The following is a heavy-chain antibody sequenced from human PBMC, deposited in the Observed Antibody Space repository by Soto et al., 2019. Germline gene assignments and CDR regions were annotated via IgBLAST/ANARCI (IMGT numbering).Heavy chain of an antibody. J-gene: IGHJ5*02. D-gene: IGHD6-6*01. V-gene: IGHV4-34*01. CDR3: AKDGESIAARHDSFDP. CDR1: GGSFSGYY. CDR2: INHSGST. Sequence: SKTLSLTCAVYGGSFSGYYWSWIRQPPGKGLEWIGEINHSGSTNYNPSLKSRVTISVDTSKNQFSLKLSSVTAADTAVYYCAKDGESIAARHDSFDPWGQATMGTVSS.